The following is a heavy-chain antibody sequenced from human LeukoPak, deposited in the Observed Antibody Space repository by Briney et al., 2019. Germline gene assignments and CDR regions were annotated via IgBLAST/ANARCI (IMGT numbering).Heavy chain of an antibody. J-gene: IGHJ4*02. CDR2: IYSGGST. CDR3: ARDLLRITMVRGVIMGPEGY. Sequence: GGSLRLSCAASGFTVSSNYMSWVRQAPGKGREWVSVIYSGGSTYYAESVKGRFTISRDNAKNSLYLQMNSLRAEDTAVYYCARDLLRITMVRGVIMGPEGYWGQGTLVPVSS. D-gene: IGHD3-10*01. CDR1: GFTVSSNY. V-gene: IGHV3-66*01.